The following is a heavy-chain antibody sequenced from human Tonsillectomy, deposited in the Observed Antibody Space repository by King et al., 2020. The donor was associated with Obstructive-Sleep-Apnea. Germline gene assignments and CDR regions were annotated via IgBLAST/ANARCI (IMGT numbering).Heavy chain of an antibody. Sequence: VQLVESGGGLVKPGGSLRLSCGGSGFIFSLYSMNWVRQAPGKGLEWVSSISSSSSYIYYAESLKGRFTISRDNAKNSLYLQMNSLRAEDTAVYYCARDLITGEGSQYAFDIWGQGTMVTVSS. CDR3: ARDLITGEGSQYAFDI. D-gene: IGHD1-20*01. CDR2: ISSSSSYI. V-gene: IGHV3-21*01. J-gene: IGHJ3*02. CDR1: GFIFSLYS.